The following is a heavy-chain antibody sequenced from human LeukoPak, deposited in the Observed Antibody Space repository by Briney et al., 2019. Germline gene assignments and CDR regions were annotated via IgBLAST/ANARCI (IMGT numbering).Heavy chain of an antibody. CDR2: ISWNSGSI. D-gene: IGHD3-10*01. J-gene: IGHJ4*02. Sequence: GRSLRLSCAASGFTFDDYAMHWVRQAPGKGLEWVSGISWNSGSIGYADSVKGRFTISRDNAKNSLYLQMNSLRAEDTALYYCVKDTQYYYGSGSYGYWGQGTLVTVSS. V-gene: IGHV3-9*01. CDR3: VKDTQYYYGSGSYGY. CDR1: GFTFDDYA.